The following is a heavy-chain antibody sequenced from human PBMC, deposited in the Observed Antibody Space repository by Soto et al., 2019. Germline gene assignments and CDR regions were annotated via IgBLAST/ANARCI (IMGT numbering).Heavy chain of an antibody. Sequence: QITLKESGPTLVKPTQTLTLTCTFSGFSLSTSGVGVGWIRQPPGKALEWLALLFWNGDKRHIPSLKNSLSITKDTSKNQVVLIMTSMDPVDSPTYFCAHANSQPGALAEYFQLWGQGTLVTVSS. CDR1: GFSLSTSGVG. D-gene: IGHD2-2*01. J-gene: IGHJ1*01. V-gene: IGHV2-5*01. CDR2: LFWNGDK. CDR3: AHANSQPGALAEYFQL.